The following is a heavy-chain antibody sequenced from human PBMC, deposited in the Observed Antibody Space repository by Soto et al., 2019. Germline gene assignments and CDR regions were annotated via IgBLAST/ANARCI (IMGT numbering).Heavy chain of an antibody. CDR1: GYSFTSLD. V-gene: IGHV1-8*01. J-gene: IGHJ4*02. D-gene: IGHD1-26*01. CDR3: ARGVSAGVDY. CDR2: VQPSTGRT. Sequence: QVQLVQSGAEVREPGASVKVSCKASGYSFTSLDINWVRQTAGQGFECMGWVQPSTGRTGYAQKFQGRVTMTRDTSITSAYMELTTLTSDDTAFYYCARGVSAGVDYWGQRTLVTVSA.